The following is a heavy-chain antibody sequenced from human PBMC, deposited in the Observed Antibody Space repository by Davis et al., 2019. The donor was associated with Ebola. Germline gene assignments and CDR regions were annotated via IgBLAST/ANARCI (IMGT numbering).Heavy chain of an antibody. Sequence: AASVKVSCKASGYTFTSYDINWVRQATGQGLEWMGWMNPNSGNTGYAQKFQGRITMTRNISISTAYMELSSLRSEDTAVYYCAREVHLGPDMVDVWGQGTTVTVSS. CDR2: MNPNSGNT. CDR3: AREVHLGPDMVDV. CDR1: GYTFTSYD. D-gene: IGHD3-16*01. J-gene: IGHJ6*02. V-gene: IGHV1-8*01.